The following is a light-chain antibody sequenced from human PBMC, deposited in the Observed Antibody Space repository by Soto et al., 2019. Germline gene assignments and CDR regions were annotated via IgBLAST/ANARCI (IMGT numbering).Light chain of an antibody. J-gene: IGLJ2*01. CDR3: QVWDSGGDHRDVV. CDR2: YAT. CDR1: NIGSKS. V-gene: IGLV3-21*04. Sequence: SYELIQAPSVSVAPGMTARITCGGNNIGSKSVHWYQQKPGQAPVLVIYYATDRPSGIPERFSGSNSWNTATLTISSVEAGDEADYYCQVWDSGGDHRDVVFGGGTKLTVL.